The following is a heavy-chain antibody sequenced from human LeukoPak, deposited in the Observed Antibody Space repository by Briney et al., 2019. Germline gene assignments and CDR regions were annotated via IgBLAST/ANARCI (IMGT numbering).Heavy chain of an antibody. CDR1: GGSFSGYY. CDR2: INHSGST. D-gene: IGHD6-19*01. Sequence: PSETLSLTCAVYGGSFSGYYWNWIRQPPGKGLEWIGEINHSGSTNYNPSLKSRVTISVDTSKNQFSLKLSSVTAADTAVYYCARDGAVAGTGGGLYWGQGTLVTVPS. V-gene: IGHV4-34*01. CDR3: ARDGAVAGTGGGLY. J-gene: IGHJ4*02.